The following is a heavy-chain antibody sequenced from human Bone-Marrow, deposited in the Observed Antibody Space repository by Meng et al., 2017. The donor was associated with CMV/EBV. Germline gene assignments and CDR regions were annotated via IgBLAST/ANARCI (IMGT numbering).Heavy chain of an antibody. V-gene: IGHV3-23*01. Sequence: SGFTSNTYDMTWVRQVPGKGLEWVAAISGSGGSTYYADSVMGRFTISRDNSKNTISLLMHRLRVEDTAMYYCAIRYAKQWLVDYFDDWGQGTLVTVSS. CDR2: ISGSGGST. CDR1: GFTSNTYD. J-gene: IGHJ4*02. D-gene: IGHD6-19*01. CDR3: AIRYAKQWLVDYFDD.